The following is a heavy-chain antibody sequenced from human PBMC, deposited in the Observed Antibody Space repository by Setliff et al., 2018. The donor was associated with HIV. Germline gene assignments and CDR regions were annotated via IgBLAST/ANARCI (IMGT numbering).Heavy chain of an antibody. Sequence: GESLKISCTASTLTLSNIWMHWVRQTPGKGLMWVSRINTDGSDTSYADAVKGRSTISRDNAQDTLYLQMNSLRAEDTAMYYCARWGRGSTGGFDYWGQGTQVTVSS. V-gene: IGHV3-74*01. CDR2: INTDGSDT. CDR1: TLTLSNIW. CDR3: ARWGRGSTGGFDY. J-gene: IGHJ4*02. D-gene: IGHD2-8*02.